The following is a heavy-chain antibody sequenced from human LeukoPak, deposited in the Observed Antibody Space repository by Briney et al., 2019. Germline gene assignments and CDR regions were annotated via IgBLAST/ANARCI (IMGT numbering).Heavy chain of an antibody. CDR2: IIPIFGTA. CDR3: ARTLSVAGTGIFDY. D-gene: IGHD6-19*01. J-gene: IGHJ4*02. CDR1: GYTFTSYG. V-gene: IGHV1-69*13. Sequence: ASVKVSCKASGYTFTSYGISWVRQAPGQGLEWMGGIIPIFGTANYAQKFQGRVTITADESTSTAYMELSSLRSEDTAVYYCARTLSVAGTGIFDYWGQGTLVTVSS.